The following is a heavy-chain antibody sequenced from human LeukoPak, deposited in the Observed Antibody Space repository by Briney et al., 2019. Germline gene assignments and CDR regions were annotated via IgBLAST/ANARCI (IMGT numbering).Heavy chain of an antibody. D-gene: IGHD3-22*01. Sequence: SETLSLTCAVYGGSFSDYYWTWIRQTPGKGLEWVGEVNHSGNTNYNPSLKSRVTISVDTSKNQFSLNLRSVTAADRAVYYCARPRRLISTYYSEPFDIWGQGTLVIGSS. CDR2: VNHSGNT. V-gene: IGHV4-34*01. J-gene: IGHJ3*02. CDR1: GGSFSDYY. CDR3: ARPRRLISTYYSEPFDI.